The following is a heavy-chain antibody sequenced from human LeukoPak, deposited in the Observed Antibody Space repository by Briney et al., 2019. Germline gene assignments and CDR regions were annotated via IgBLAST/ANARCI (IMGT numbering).Heavy chain of an antibody. CDR3: ARDYAIFGVVIRARYYYYGMDV. CDR2: ISYDGSNK. V-gene: IGHV3-30-3*01. D-gene: IGHD3-3*01. J-gene: IGHJ6*02. Sequence: PGGSLRLSCAASGFTFSSYAMHWVRQAPGKGLEWVAVISYDGSNKYYADSVKGRFTISRDNSKNTLYLQMSSLRAEDTAVYYCARDYAIFGVVIRARYYYYGMDVWGQGTTVTVSS. CDR1: GFTFSSYA.